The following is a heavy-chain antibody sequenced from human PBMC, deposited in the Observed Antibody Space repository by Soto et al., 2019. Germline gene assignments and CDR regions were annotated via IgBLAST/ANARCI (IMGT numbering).Heavy chain of an antibody. V-gene: IGHV4-61*07. CDR3: ARRYRSGVSCYSGFDY. J-gene: IGHJ4*02. CDR2: IYYIGST. Sequence: RQPPGKGLEWIGYIYYIGSTTYNPSLKSRVTISVDTSKNQFSLTLNSVTAADTALYYCARRYRSGVSCYSGFDYWGQGTLVTVSS. D-gene: IGHD2-15*01.